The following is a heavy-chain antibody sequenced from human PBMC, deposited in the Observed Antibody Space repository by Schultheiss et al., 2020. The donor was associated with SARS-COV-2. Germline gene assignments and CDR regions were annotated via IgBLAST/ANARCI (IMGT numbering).Heavy chain of an antibody. J-gene: IGHJ2*01. Sequence: GGSLRLSCAASGFTFSSYGMHWVRQAPGKGLEWVSAISGSGGSTYYADSVKGRFTISRDNSKNTLYLQMNSLRAEDTAVYYCARDQGDSSSMYWYFDLWGRGTLVTVSS. CDR2: ISGSGGST. CDR3: ARDQGDSSSMYWYFDL. D-gene: IGHD6-6*01. CDR1: GFTFSSYG. V-gene: IGHV3-23*01.